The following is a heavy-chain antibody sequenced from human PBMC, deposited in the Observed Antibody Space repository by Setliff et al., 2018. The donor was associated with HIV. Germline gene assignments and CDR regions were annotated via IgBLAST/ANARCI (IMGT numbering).Heavy chain of an antibody. J-gene: IGHJ6*03. Sequence: VASVKVSCKASGYTFTNYYIHWVRQAPGQGLGWMGIINPSGGSTTYAQKFQGRVTMTRDTSTSTVYMELSSLRSEDTAVYYCARDAFDYTAYYYSYMDVWGKGTTVTVSS. D-gene: IGHD4-4*01. V-gene: IGHV1-46*01. CDR1: GYTFTNYY. CDR3: ARDAFDYTAYYYSYMDV. CDR2: INPSGGST.